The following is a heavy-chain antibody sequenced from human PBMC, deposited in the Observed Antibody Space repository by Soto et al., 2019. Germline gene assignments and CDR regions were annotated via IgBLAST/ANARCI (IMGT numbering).Heavy chain of an antibody. CDR1: GYTITSYG. Sequence: ASVKASCTASGYTITSYGISCVRQAPGQGLEWMGWISAYNGNTNYAQKLQGRVTMTTDTSTSTAYMELRSLRSDDTAVYYCATDIVVVVAATETAEYFQHWGQGTLVTVSS. D-gene: IGHD2-15*01. V-gene: IGHV1-18*01. J-gene: IGHJ1*01. CDR3: ATDIVVVVAATETAEYFQH. CDR2: ISAYNGNT.